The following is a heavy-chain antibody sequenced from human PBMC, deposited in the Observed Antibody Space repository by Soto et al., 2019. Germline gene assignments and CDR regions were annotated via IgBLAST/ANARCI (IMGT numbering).Heavy chain of an antibody. J-gene: IGHJ5*02. CDR3: ATTPSCNGTPCFTEFGS. V-gene: IGHV1-46*01. CDR2: INPSGGST. CDR1: GYTFTSYY. D-gene: IGHD3-16*01. Sequence: ASVKVSCKXSGYTFTSYYMHWVRQAPGQGLEWMGIINPSGGSTSYAQKFQGRVTMTRDTSTSTVYMELSSLRSEDTAVYYCATTPSCNGTPCFTEFGSWGQGTLVTVSS.